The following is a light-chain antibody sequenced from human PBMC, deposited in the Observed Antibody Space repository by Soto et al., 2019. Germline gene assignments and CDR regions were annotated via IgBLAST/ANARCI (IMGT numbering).Light chain of an antibody. CDR3: ISYAGSSNFVV. Sequence: QSALTQPPSASGSPGQSVTISCTGTSSDVGGYNYVSWFRQHPGKAPKLMIYEVTKRPSGVPDRFSGSKSGNTASLTVSGLQAEDEADYYCISYAGSSNFVVFGGGTKLTVL. V-gene: IGLV2-8*01. CDR1: SSDVGGYNY. CDR2: EVT. J-gene: IGLJ2*01.